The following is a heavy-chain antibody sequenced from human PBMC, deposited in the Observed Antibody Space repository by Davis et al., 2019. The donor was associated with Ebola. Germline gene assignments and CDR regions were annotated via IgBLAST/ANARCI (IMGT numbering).Heavy chain of an antibody. D-gene: IGHD3-16*01. CDR2: IKQDGSEK. V-gene: IGHV3-7*03. J-gene: IGHJ4*02. CDR3: ARKSTFFDY. Sequence: PGGSLRLSCAASGFTFSNYWMSWVRQAPGKGLEWVANIKQDGSEKYYVDSVKGRFTISRDNAKNSLYLKMNSLRAEGTAVYYCARKSTFFDYWGQGTRVTVSS. CDR1: GFTFSNYW.